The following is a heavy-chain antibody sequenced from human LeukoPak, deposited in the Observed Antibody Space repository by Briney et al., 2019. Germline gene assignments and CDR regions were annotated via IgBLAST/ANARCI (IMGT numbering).Heavy chain of an antibody. CDR3: ARDRRYSYGYGYYGMDV. CDR2: IYYSGST. J-gene: IGHJ6*02. D-gene: IGHD5-18*01. CDR1: GGSISSGGYY. Sequence: SETLSLTCTVSGGSISSGGYYWSWIRQHPGKGLEWIGYIYYSGSTYYNPSLKSRVTISVDTSKNQFSLKLSSVTAADTAVYYCARDRRYSYGYGYYGMDVWGQGTTVTVSS. V-gene: IGHV4-31*03.